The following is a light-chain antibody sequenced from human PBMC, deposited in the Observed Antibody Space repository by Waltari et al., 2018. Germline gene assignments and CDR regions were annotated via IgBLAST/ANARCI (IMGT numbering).Light chain of an antibody. Sequence: DIQMTQSPSTLSASLGDRVTLTCRASRSIRTWLAWYQQKLGKAPTLLIYKASTLEGGVPSRFSGSGSETEFTLTITSLQPDDFATYYCQQYYTYPYTFGQGTKLEIK. CDR1: RSIRTW. J-gene: IGKJ2*01. CDR2: KAS. V-gene: IGKV1-5*03. CDR3: QQYYTYPYT.